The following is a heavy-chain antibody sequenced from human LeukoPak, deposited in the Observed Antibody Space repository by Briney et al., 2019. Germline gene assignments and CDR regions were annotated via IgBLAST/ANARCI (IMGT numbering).Heavy chain of an antibody. V-gene: IGHV4-39*01. D-gene: IGHD2-15*01. CDR1: GGSISSSSYY. CDR2: IYYSGST. J-gene: IGHJ5*02. CDR3: ARHPRYCSGGSCYSGIDP. Sequence: SETLSLTCTVSGGSISSSSYYWGWLRQPPGKGLEWIGSIYYSGSTYYNPSLKSRVTISVDTSKNQFSLKLSSVTAADTAVYYCARHPRYCSGGSCYSGIDPWGQGTLVTVSS.